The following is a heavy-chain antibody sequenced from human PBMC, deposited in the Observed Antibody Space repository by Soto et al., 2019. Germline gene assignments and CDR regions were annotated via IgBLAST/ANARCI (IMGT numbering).Heavy chain of an antibody. J-gene: IGHJ4*02. CDR1: GYTFTSYA. D-gene: IGHD2-21*02. V-gene: IGHV1-3*05. CDR2: INAGNGNT. Sequence: QVQLVQSGAEEKKPGASVKVSCKASGYTFTSYAMHWVRQAPGQRLEWMGWINAGNGNTKYSQKFQGRVTITRDTAASTAYMELSSRRSEAAAVYYCAGSIVVVTALDYWGQGTLVTVSS. CDR3: AGSIVVVTALDY.